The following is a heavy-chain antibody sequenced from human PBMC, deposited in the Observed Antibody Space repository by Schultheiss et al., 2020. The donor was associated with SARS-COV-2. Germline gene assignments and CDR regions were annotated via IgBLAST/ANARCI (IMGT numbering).Heavy chain of an antibody. CDR1: GFTFSNSA. V-gene: IGHV3-30*04. CDR2: MTDDGNTE. CDR3: APRPSSSSSTTLDY. D-gene: IGHD6-6*01. Sequence: GGSLRLSCAASGFTFSNSAMHWVRRAPGKGLEWVALMTDDGNTEYYADSVKGRFTISRDNSKNTLYLQMNSLRAEDTAVYYCAPRPSSSSSTTLDYWGQGTLVTVSS. J-gene: IGHJ4*02.